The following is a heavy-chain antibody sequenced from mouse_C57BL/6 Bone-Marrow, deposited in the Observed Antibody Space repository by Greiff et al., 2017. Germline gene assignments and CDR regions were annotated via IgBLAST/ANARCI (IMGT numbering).Heavy chain of an antibody. CDR3: ARYDRNWDVAY. CDR2: IRNKANGYTT. CDR1: GFTFTDYY. J-gene: IGHJ3*01. V-gene: IGHV7-3*01. Sequence: EVMLVESGGGLVQPGGSLSLSCAASGFTFTDYYMSWVRQPPGKALEWLGFIRNKANGYTTEYSASVKGRFTIPRDNSQSILYLQIHALRAEDSATYYGARYDRNWDVAYWGQGTLVTVSA. D-gene: IGHD4-1*01.